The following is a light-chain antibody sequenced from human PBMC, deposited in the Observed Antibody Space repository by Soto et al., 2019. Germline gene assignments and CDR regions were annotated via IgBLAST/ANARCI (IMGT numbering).Light chain of an antibody. V-gene: IGLV2-23*02. Sequence: QSALTQPASVSGSPGQSITISCSGTTSDVGIYNLVSWYQQHPGKAPKLVIYEVDKPPSGVSNRFSGSRSGNTASLTISGLQSEEEADYYCSSYAGSRWVFGGGTKRTVL. CDR1: TSDVGIYNL. CDR3: SSYAGSRWV. J-gene: IGLJ3*02. CDR2: EVD.